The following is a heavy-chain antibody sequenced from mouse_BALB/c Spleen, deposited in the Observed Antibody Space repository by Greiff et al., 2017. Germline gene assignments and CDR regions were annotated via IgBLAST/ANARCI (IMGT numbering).Heavy chain of an antibody. CDR2: ILPGSGST. Sequence: QVQLKESGAELMKPGASVKISCKATGYTFSSYWIEWVKQRPGHGLEWIGEILPGSGSTNYNEKFKGKATFTADTSSNTAYMQLSSLTSEDTAVYYCAPHRYDGCAMDYWGQGTSVTVSS. J-gene: IGHJ4*01. D-gene: IGHD2-14*01. CDR1: GYTFSSYW. CDR3: APHRYDGCAMDY. V-gene: IGHV1-9*01.